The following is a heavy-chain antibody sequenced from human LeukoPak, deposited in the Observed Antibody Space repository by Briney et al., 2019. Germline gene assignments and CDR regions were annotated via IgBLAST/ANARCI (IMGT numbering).Heavy chain of an antibody. CDR3: ARGWLAETTVVTPYNY. CDR1: GYTFTSYD. CDR2: MNPNSDNT. V-gene: IGHV1-8*01. Sequence: ASVKVSCKASGYTFTSYDINWVRQASGQGLEWMGWMNPNSDNTGYAQKFQGRVIMTRNTSISTAYMELSSLRSEDTAVYYCARGWLAETTVVTPYNYWGQGTLVTVSS. J-gene: IGHJ4*02. D-gene: IGHD4-23*01.